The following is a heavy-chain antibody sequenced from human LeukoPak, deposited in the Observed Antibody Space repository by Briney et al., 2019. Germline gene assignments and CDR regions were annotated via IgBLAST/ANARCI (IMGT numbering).Heavy chain of an antibody. CDR3: TTDLSGSYYSDY. CDR2: ISGSGGST. V-gene: IGHV3-23*01. J-gene: IGHJ4*02. Sequence: GGTLRLSCAASGFTFSSYGMSWVRQAPGKGLEWVSAISGSGGSTYYADSVKGRFTISRDNSKNTLYLQMNSLKTEDTAVYYCTTDLSGSYYSDYWGQGTLVTVSS. D-gene: IGHD1-26*01. CDR1: GFTFSSYG.